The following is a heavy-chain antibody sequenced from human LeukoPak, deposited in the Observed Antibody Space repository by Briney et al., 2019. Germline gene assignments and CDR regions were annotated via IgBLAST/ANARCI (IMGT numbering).Heavy chain of an antibody. Sequence: SEALSLTCAVYGGSFSGYYWNWIRQPPGKGLEWIGEINHSGSTKCNPSLKSRVTISVDTSKNQFSLNLSSVTAADTAVYFCARGRNHDYWGQGTLVTVSS. J-gene: IGHJ4*02. CDR1: GGSFSGYY. CDR3: ARGRNHDY. V-gene: IGHV4-34*01. D-gene: IGHD2/OR15-2a*01. CDR2: INHSGST.